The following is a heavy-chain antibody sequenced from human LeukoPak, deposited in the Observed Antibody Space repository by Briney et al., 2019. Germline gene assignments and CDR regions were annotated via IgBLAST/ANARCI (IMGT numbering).Heavy chain of an antibody. CDR2: VYPGDSSDT. CDR1: GYTFTNYW. CDR3: ARHNFYYDTSGYHPLDFDY. Sequence: GESLKISCKGSGYTFTNYWIGWVRQMPGKGLEWMGIVYPGDSSDTRYSPSFQGQVTISAGKSISTAYLQWSSLKAPDTAMYYCARHNFYYDTSGYHPLDFDYWGQGTLVTVSS. J-gene: IGHJ4*02. V-gene: IGHV5-51*01. D-gene: IGHD3-22*01.